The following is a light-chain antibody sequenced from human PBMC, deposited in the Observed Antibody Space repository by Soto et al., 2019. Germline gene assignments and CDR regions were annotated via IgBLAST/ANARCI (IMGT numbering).Light chain of an antibody. CDR2: GAS. Sequence: EIVLTQSPGTLSLSPGERATLSCRASQTVSGKYLAWYQQKPGQAPRLLIYGASNRATGIPDRFSGSGSKTDFTLTINRLEPEDFVVYYCSQYCRSPRKFGQGTKVE. CDR3: SQYCRSPRK. J-gene: IGKJ1*01. CDR1: QTVSGKY. V-gene: IGKV3-20*01.